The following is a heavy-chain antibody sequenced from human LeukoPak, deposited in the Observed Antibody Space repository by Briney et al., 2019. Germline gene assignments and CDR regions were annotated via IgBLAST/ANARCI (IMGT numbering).Heavy chain of an antibody. CDR3: AKGGGFGKYYFDY. CDR1: GFTFSSYG. J-gene: IGHJ4*02. Sequence: PGGSLRLSCAASGFTFSSYGMHWVRQAPGKGLEWVAVIWYDGSNKYYADSVKGRFTISRDTSENMVFLQMNSLRAEDTAVYYCAKGGGFGKYYFDYWGQGTLVTVSS. CDR2: IWYDGSNK. D-gene: IGHD3-16*01. V-gene: IGHV3-33*06.